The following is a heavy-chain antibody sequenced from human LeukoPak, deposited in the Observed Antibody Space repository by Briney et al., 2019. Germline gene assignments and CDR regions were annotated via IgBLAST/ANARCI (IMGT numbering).Heavy chain of an antibody. V-gene: IGHV4-38-2*02. J-gene: IGHJ6*03. Sequence: KASETLSLTCTVSGYSISSGYYWGWIRQPPGKGLEWIGSIYHSGSTYYNPSLKSRVTISVDTSTNQFSLKLSSVTAADTAVYYCARVIYDYAREAYYYYYMDVWGKGTTVTISS. CDR2: IYHSGST. CDR3: ARVIYDYAREAYYYYYMDV. CDR1: GYSISSGYY. D-gene: IGHD3-16*01.